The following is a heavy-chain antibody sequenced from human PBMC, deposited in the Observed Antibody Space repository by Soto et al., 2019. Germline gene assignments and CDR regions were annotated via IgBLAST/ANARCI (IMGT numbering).Heavy chain of an antibody. CDR1: GYTFTSYY. V-gene: IGHV1-46*01. CDR3: ARGEAAAGDYYYYGMDV. CDR2: INPSGGST. Sequence: GASVKVSCKASGYTFTSYYMHWVRQAPGQGLEWMGIINPSGGSTSYAQKFQGRVTMTRDTSTSTVYMELSSLRSEDTAVYYCARGEAAAGDYYYYGMDVWGQGTTVTVS. J-gene: IGHJ6*02. D-gene: IGHD6-13*01.